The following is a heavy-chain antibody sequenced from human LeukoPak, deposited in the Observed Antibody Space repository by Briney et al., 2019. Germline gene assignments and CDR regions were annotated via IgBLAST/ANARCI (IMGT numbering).Heavy chain of an antibody. J-gene: IGHJ4*02. D-gene: IGHD5-24*01. CDR3: ASQMATISPLDY. CDR2: IYYSGST. Sequence: SETLSLTCTVSGGSISSYYWSWIRQPPGKGLEGVGYIYYSGSTNYNPSLKSRVTISVDTSKNQFSLKLSSVTAADTAVYYCASQMATISPLDYWGQGTLVTVSS. V-gene: IGHV4-59*08. CDR1: GGSISSYY.